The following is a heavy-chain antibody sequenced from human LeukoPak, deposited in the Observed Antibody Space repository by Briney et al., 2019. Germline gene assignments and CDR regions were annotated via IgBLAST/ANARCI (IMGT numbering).Heavy chain of an antibody. CDR3: ARSSPYGSGSYYHYYFDY. Sequence: SETLSLTCAVSGGSISSGGYSWSWIRHPPGKGLEWIGYIYHSGSTYYNPSLKSRVAISVDRSKNQFSLKLSSVTAADTAVYYCARSSPYGSGSYYHYYFDYWRQGTLVTVSS. V-gene: IGHV4-30-2*01. D-gene: IGHD3-10*01. CDR2: IYHSGST. J-gene: IGHJ4*02. CDR1: GGSISSGGYS.